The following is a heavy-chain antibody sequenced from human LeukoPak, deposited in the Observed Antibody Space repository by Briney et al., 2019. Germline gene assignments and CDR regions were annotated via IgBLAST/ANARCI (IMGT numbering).Heavy chain of an antibody. CDR1: GGSIRSSNYY. V-gene: IGHV4-39*01. D-gene: IGHD6-19*01. CDR3: ARRAVTGTGVDAFDI. Sequence: SETLSLTCTVSGGSIRSSNYYWGWIRQPPGKGLEWIGTIYHNGGTYYNPSLRSRVTISVDTSKNQFSLKLNSVTAPDTGIYYCARRAVTGTGVDAFDIWGQGTMVTVSS. J-gene: IGHJ3*02. CDR2: IYHNGGT.